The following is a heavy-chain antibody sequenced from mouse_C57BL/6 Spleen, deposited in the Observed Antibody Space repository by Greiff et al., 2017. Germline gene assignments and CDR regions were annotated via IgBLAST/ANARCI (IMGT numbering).Heavy chain of an antibody. CDR1: GFTFSSYG. CDR2: ISSGGSYT. Sequence: EVQLVESGGDLVKPGGSLKLSCAASGFTFSSYGMSWVRQTPDKRLEWVATISSGGSYTYYPDSVKGRFTISRDNAKNTLYLQMSSLKSEDTAMYYCAREAGTGYFDYWGQGTTLTVSS. J-gene: IGHJ2*01. V-gene: IGHV5-6*01. CDR3: AREAGTGYFDY. D-gene: IGHD4-1*01.